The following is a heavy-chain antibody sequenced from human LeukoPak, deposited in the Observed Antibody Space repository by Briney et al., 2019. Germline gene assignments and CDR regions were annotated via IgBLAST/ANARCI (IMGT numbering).Heavy chain of an antibody. Sequence: SETLSLTCTVSGGSISSYYWSWIRQPAGKGLEWIGRIYTSGSTNYSPSLKSRVTMSVDTSKNQFSLKLSSVPAADTAFYYRARGYSSGWYQKTLKVNWFDPWGQGTLVTVSS. J-gene: IGHJ5*02. D-gene: IGHD6-19*01. CDR3: ARGYSSGWYQKTLKVNWFDP. CDR1: GGSISSYY. CDR2: IYTSGST. V-gene: IGHV4-4*07.